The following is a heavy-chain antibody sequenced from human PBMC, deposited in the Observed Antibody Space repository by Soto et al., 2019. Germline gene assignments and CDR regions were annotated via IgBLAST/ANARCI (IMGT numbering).Heavy chain of an antibody. V-gene: IGHV1-69*01. Sequence: QVQLVQSGAEVKKPGSSVKVSCKASGGTFSSYAISWVRQAPGQGLEWMGGIIPLFGTANYALKFQGRVTITAYDSTSTAYMELSSLRSEDTAVYYCARDGLSFPDAFDIWGQGTLVTVSS. J-gene: IGHJ3*02. CDR3: ARDGLSFPDAFDI. CDR1: GGTFSSYA. CDR2: IIPLFGTA. D-gene: IGHD3-3*02.